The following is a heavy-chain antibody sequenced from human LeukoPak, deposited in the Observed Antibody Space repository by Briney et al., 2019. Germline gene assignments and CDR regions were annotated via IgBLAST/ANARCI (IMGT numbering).Heavy chain of an antibody. V-gene: IGHV3-53*01. Sequence: GGSLRLSCAASGFTVSSNYMSWVRQAPGKGLEWVSVIYSGGSTYYADSVKGRFTISRDNSKNTLYLQMNSLRAEDTAVYYCAKAPISKDCSGGSCYLFDYWGQGTLVIVSS. J-gene: IGHJ4*02. D-gene: IGHD2-15*01. CDR3: AKAPISKDCSGGSCYLFDY. CDR2: IYSGGST. CDR1: GFTVSSNY.